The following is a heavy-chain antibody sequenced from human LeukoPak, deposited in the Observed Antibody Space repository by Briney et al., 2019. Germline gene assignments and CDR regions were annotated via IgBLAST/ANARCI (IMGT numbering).Heavy chain of an antibody. Sequence: SETLSLTCTVSGGSVSSSSHYWNWIRQPPGKGLEWIGSIYYSGSTNYNPSLQSRVTISADTSKNQFSLRLSSVTAADTAMYYCARRDCSGGSCYFQPWGQGTLATVSS. V-gene: IGHV4-39*01. CDR3: ARRDCSGGSCYFQP. CDR1: GGSVSSSSHY. J-gene: IGHJ1*01. CDR2: IYYSGST. D-gene: IGHD2-15*01.